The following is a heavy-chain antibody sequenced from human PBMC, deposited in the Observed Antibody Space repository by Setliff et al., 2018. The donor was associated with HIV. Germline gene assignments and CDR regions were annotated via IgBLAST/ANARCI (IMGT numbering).Heavy chain of an antibody. CDR2: ISNDGSHK. J-gene: IGHJ4*02. CDR1: GFAFSSTA. CDR3: AKELAASGLGYFDS. Sequence: PGGSLRLSCAGSGFAFSSTAMHWVRQAPGKGLEWVAVISNDGSHKYNIESVRGRFTISRDNSKNTVYLEMNSLRDEDTAEYYCAKELAASGLGYFDSWGRGILVTVSS. V-gene: IGHV3-30*04. D-gene: IGHD3-22*01.